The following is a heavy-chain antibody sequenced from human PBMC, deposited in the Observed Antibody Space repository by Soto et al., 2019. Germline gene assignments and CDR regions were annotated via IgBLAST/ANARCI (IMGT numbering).Heavy chain of an antibody. Sequence: SQTLSLTCAISGDSVSSNSAAWNWIRQSPSRGLEWLGRTYYRSKWYNDYAVSVKSRITINPDTSKNQLSLQLNSVTPEDTAVYYCARGGRVGQWLVQGGEFPDAFDIWGQGTMVNVSS. D-gene: IGHD6-19*01. CDR1: GDSVSSNSAA. V-gene: IGHV6-1*01. CDR3: ARGGRVGQWLVQGGEFPDAFDI. J-gene: IGHJ3*02. CDR2: TYYRSKWYN.